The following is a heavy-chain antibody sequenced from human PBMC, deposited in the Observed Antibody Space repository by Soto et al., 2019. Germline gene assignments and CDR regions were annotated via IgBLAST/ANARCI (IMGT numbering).Heavy chain of an antibody. CDR1: GYTDKSKC. D-gene: IGHD6-19*01. V-gene: IGHV1-69*01. J-gene: IGHJ4*02. Sequence: SGYTDKSKCLSWAQQAPGQGLEWMGWISPYNGKANYAQKFQGRVTITADESTSTAYMELSSLRSEDTAVYYCASHSSGWGEFDYWGQGTLVTVSS. CDR2: ISPYNGKA. CDR3: ASHSSGWGEFDY.